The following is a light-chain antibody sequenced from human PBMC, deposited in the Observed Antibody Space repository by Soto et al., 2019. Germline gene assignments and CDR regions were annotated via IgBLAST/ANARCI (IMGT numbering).Light chain of an antibody. Sequence: DIQMTQAPSSLPASVGDRVTITCRASQTIANYLNWYQQRPGKAPNLLISAASTLQTGVPSRFSGSGSGTEFTLTITSLQAEDFATYYCQQSYNTPRTCGQGTKVDIK. CDR3: QQSYNTPRT. CDR2: AAS. V-gene: IGKV1-39*01. J-gene: IGKJ1*01. CDR1: QTIANY.